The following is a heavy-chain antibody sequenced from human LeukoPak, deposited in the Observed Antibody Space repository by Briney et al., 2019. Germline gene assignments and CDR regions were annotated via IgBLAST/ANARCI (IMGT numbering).Heavy chain of an antibody. CDR2: ISYDVSNK. D-gene: IGHD1-26*01. J-gene: IGHJ4*02. CDR1: GFTFSSYA. CDR3: AKDLKWDLTDGYDY. V-gene: IGHV3-30*18. Sequence: GRSLRLSCAASGFTFSSYAMHWVRQAPGKGLEWVALISYDVSNKNYADSVKGRFTISRDNSKNTLYLQMNSLRAEDTAVYYCAKDLKWDLTDGYDYWGQGTLVTVSS.